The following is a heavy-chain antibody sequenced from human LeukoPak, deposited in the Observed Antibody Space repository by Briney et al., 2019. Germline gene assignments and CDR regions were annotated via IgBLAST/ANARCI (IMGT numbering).Heavy chain of an antibody. CDR3: ASPGGYCSGGSCNSFDY. V-gene: IGHV1-69*04. CDR2: INPILGIA. Sequence: SVKVSCKASGGTFSMYAVTWVRQARGQGVGWMGSINPILGIANYAQKFQGRVTIIADKSTSTAYMELSSLRSEDTAVYYCASPGGYCSGGSCNSFDYWGQGTQVTVSS. CDR1: GGTFSMYA. J-gene: IGHJ4*02. D-gene: IGHD2-15*01.